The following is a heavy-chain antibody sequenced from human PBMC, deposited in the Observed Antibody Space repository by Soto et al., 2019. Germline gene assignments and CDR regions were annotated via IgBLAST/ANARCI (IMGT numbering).Heavy chain of an antibody. CDR2: ISSSGSTI. CDR3: ARVGYDFWSGYYYYYYGMDV. CDR1: GFTFSSYE. V-gene: IGHV3-48*03. Sequence: GGSLRLSCAASGFTFSSYEMNWVRQAPGKGLEWVSYISSSGSTIYYADSVKGRFTISRDNAKNSLYLQMNSLRAEDTAVYYCARVGYDFWSGYYYYYYGMDVWGQGTTVTVSS. J-gene: IGHJ6*02. D-gene: IGHD3-3*01.